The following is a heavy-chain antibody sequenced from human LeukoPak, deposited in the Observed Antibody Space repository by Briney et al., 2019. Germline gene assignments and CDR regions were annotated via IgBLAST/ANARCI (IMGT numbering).Heavy chain of an antibody. V-gene: IGHV4-34*01. CDR1: GGSFSGYY. CDR3: ARCQVELHLFYYYYYMDV. D-gene: IGHD1-26*01. Sequence: PSETLSLTCAVYGGSFSGYYWSWIRQPPGKGLEWIGEINQSGSTNYNPSLKSRVTISVDTSKNKFSLKLSSVTAADTAVYCCARCQVELHLFYYYYYMDVWGKGTTVTVSS. J-gene: IGHJ6*03. CDR2: INQSGST.